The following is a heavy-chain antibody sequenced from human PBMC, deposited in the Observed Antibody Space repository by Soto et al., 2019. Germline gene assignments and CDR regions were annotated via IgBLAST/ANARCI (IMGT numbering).Heavy chain of an antibody. D-gene: IGHD2-15*01. Sequence: QVQLQESGPGLVKPSQTLSLTCTVSGGSISSGGYYWSWIRQHPGKGLEWIGYIYYSGSTYYNPSLKSRVNISVDTSKNQFSLKLSSVTAADTAVYYCARESPRGSRFDYWGQGTLVTVSS. V-gene: IGHV4-31*03. J-gene: IGHJ4*02. CDR2: IYYSGST. CDR1: GGSISSGGYY. CDR3: ARESPRGSRFDY.